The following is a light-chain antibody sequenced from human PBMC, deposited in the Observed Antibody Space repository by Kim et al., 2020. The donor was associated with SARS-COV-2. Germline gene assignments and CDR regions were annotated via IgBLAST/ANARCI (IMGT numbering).Light chain of an antibody. CDR2: ADS. CDR1: SSNLGAPYD. CDR3: QSYDSSLSGYV. J-gene: IGLJ1*01. V-gene: IGLV1-40*01. Sequence: QRFTISCTGISSNLGAPYDVHWYQQLPGTAPKLLIYADSNRPSGVPDRFSGSKSGTSASLAITGLQPEDEADYYCQSYDSSLSGYVFGTGTRVTVL.